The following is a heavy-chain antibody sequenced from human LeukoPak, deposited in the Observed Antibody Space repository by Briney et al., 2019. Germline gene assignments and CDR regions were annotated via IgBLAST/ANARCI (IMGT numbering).Heavy chain of an antibody. J-gene: IGHJ4*02. V-gene: IGHV3-30*14. CDR3: ARGEVGTPSLYSYGYNY. CDR1: GFTFSSYA. D-gene: IGHD5-18*01. CDR2: LSYDGSNK. Sequence: GGSLRLSCAASGFTFSSYAIHWVRQAPGKGLEWVAVLSYDGSNKYYADSVKGRFTISRDNSKDTLYLQMNSLRAEDTAVYYCARGEVGTPSLYSYGYNYWGQGTLVTVSS.